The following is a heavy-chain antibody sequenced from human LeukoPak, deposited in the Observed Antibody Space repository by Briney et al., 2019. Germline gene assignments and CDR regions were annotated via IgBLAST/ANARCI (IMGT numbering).Heavy chain of an antibody. D-gene: IGHD3-22*01. CDR3: ARGKSGFSP. CDR2: INPYTGDA. CDR1: GYTFTENY. J-gene: IGHJ4*02. V-gene: IGHV1-2*02. Sequence: ASVKVSCKASGYTFTENYIHWVRQAPGHGLEWMGLINPYTGDANYTEKFQGRVTMTRDTSVSTAYVHLSRLRSDDTAAYYCARGKSGFSPWGQGTPVTVSS.